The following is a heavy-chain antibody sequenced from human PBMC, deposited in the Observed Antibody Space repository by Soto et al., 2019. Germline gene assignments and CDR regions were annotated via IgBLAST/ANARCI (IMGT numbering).Heavy chain of an antibody. CDR1: GFNFNSYT. Sequence: PGGSLRLSCAASGFNFNSYTINWVRQAPGKRLEWLSSISSSGYIFSTDSVRGRFTISRGNAKNSLYLQMNSLRAEDTAVYYCARAGAYCSSTSCYWSGSMDVWGHGTTVTVSS. V-gene: IGHV3-21*01. CDR3: ARAGAYCSSTSCYWSGSMDV. J-gene: IGHJ6*02. D-gene: IGHD2-2*01. CDR2: ISSSGYI.